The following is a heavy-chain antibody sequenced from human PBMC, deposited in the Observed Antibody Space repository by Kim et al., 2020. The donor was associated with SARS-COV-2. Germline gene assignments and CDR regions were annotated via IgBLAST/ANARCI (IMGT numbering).Heavy chain of an antibody. J-gene: IGHJ3*02. Sequence: FTISRDNSKNTLYLQMNSLRAEDTAVYYCARDRADHYDILTGYSFGAFDIWGQGTMVTVSS. V-gene: IGHV3-30*07. CDR3: ARDRADHYDILTGYSFGAFDI. D-gene: IGHD3-9*01.